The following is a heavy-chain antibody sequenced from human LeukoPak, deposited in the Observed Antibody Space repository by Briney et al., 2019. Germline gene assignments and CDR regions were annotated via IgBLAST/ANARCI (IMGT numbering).Heavy chain of an antibody. CDR3: AKEWWEPTRDDYFDY. J-gene: IGHJ4*02. CDR1: GFTFSNYA. D-gene: IGHD1-26*01. CDR2: ISGSGVIT. Sequence: GGPLRLSCTASGFTFSNYAMSWVRQAPGKGLEWVSVISGSGVITYYADSVKGRFTISRDNSKNTLYLQLNSLGAEDTAVYYCAKEWWEPTRDDYFDYWGQGTLVTVSS. V-gene: IGHV3-23*01.